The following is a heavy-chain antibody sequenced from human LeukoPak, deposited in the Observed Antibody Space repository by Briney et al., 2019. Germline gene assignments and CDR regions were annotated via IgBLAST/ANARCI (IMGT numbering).Heavy chain of an antibody. D-gene: IGHD3-9*01. J-gene: IGHJ4*02. CDR3: EGGIRYPDY. Sequence: SETLSLTCAVYGGSFSGYYWSWIRQPPGKGLEWIGEINHSGSTNYNPSLKSRVTISVDTSKNQFSLQLSSVTAADTVFYYGEGGIRYPDYWGQGTLVTVSS. CDR2: INHSGST. V-gene: IGHV4-34*01. CDR1: GGSFSGYY.